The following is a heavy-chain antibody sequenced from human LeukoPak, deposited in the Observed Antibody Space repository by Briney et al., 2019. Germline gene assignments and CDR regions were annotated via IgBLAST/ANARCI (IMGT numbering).Heavy chain of an antibody. J-gene: IGHJ6*04. CDR1: GGTFSSYA. V-gene: IGHV1-69*06. CDR3: AKGVVPAARPYYYYGMDV. CDR2: IIPIFGTA. Sequence: ASVKVSCKASGGTFSSYAISWVRQAPGQGLEWMGGIIPIFGTANYAQKFQGRVTITADKSTSTAYMELSSLRSEDTAVYYCAKGVVPAARPYYYYGMDVWGKGTTVTVSS. D-gene: IGHD2-2*01.